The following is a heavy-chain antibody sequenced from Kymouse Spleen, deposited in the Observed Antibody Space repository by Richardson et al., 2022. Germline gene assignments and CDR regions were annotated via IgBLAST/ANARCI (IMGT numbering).Heavy chain of an antibody. V-gene: IGHV4-4*02. J-gene: IGHJ6*02. CDR2: IYHSGST. Sequence: QVQLQESGPGLVKPSGTLSLTCAVSGGSISSSNWWSWVRQPPGKGLEWIGEIYHSGSTNYNPSLKSRVTISVDKSKNQFSLKLSSVTAADTAVYYCARNDYGDPYYYYYGMDVWGQGTTVTVSS. CDR1: GGSISSSNW. CDR3: ARNDYGDPYYYYYGMDV. D-gene: IGHD4-17*01.